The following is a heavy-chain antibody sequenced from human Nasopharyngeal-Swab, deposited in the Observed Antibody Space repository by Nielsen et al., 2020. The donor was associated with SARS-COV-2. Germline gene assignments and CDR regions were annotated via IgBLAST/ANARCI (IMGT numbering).Heavy chain of an antibody. CDR1: GYPFTSYY. Sequence: ASVKVSCKASGYPFTSYYMHWVRQAPGQGLEWMGTINPSGGSTTYAQKFQGRATMTRDTSTSTVYMEVSSLRSEDMAVYYCTKEIAVVGPGELWGQGTLVTVSS. CDR3: TKEIAVVGPGEL. J-gene: IGHJ4*02. V-gene: IGHV1-46*01. CDR2: INPSGGST. D-gene: IGHD6-19*01.